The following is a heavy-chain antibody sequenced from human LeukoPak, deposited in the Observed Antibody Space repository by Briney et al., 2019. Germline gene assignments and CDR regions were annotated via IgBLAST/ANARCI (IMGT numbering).Heavy chain of an antibody. Sequence: GGSLRLPCAASGFTFSTYAMSHVLQAPGKGLDVFSASSGSRGTTYYAHSVNGRFTISRHNSKNTLHLQMNSLTAEDTAVYYCTDRKPGSTVVSLFDYWGPGTLVTVSS. J-gene: IGHJ4*02. CDR3: TDRKPGSTVVSLFDY. CDR1: GFTFSTYA. CDR2: SSGSRGTT. D-gene: IGHD4-11*01. V-gene: IGHV3-23*01.